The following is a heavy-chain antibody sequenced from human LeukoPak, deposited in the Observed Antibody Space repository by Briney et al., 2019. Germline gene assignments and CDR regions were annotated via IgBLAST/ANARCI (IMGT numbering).Heavy chain of an antibody. Sequence: SETLSLTCAVYGGSFSGYYWSWIRQPPGKGLEWIGEINHSGSTSYNPSLKSRVTISVDTSKNQFSLKLSSVTAADTAVYYCARGRRTKEDYDSSGYYGYWGQGTLVTVSS. J-gene: IGHJ4*02. CDR1: GGSFSGYY. D-gene: IGHD3-22*01. CDR2: INHSGST. V-gene: IGHV4-34*01. CDR3: ARGRRTKEDYDSSGYYGY.